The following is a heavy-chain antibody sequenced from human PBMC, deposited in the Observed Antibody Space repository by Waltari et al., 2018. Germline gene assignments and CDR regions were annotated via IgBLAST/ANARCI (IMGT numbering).Heavy chain of an antibody. CDR3: ARGWGNYHQNF. CDR2: ISSSSNYI. CDR1: GFTFSIYT. D-gene: IGHD1-7*01. V-gene: IGHV3-21*02. Sequence: EVQLVESGGGLVKPGGSLRLSCAASGFTFSIYTRNWVRQAPGKGLEWVSYISSSSNYIYYADSVKGRFTISRDNAKNSLFLQINSLRAEDSAVYYCARGWGNYHQNFWGPGTLVTVSS. J-gene: IGHJ4*02.